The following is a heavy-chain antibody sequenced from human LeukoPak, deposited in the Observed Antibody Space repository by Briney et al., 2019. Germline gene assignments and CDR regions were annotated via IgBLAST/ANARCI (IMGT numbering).Heavy chain of an antibody. J-gene: IGHJ6*04. CDR3: ARDRSSGWYLGGYYYCYGMDV. CDR2: ISYDGSNK. D-gene: IGHD6-19*01. CDR1: GFTFSSYA. Sequence: GRSLRLSCAASGFTFSSYAMHWVRQAPGKGLEWVAVISYDGSNKYYADSVKGRFTISRDNSKNTLYLQMNSLRAEDTAVYYCARDRSSGWYLGGYYYCYGMDVWGKGTTVTVSS. V-gene: IGHV3-30*04.